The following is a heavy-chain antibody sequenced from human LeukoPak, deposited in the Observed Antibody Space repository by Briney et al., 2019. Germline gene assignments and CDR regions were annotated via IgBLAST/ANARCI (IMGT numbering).Heavy chain of an antibody. Sequence: ASVKVSCKASGYTFTSYGISWVRQAPGQGLEWMGWISAYNGNTNYAQKLQGRVTMTTDTSTSTAYLELSSLRSEDTAVYYCAAELYGGISDCCTFHIWGQGTMVTVSS. CDR3: AAELYGGISDCCTFHI. CDR1: GYTFTSYG. D-gene: IGHD4-23*01. J-gene: IGHJ3*02. CDR2: ISAYNGNT. V-gene: IGHV1-18*01.